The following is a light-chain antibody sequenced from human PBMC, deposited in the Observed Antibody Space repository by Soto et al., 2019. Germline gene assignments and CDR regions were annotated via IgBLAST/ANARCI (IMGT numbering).Light chain of an antibody. CDR3: ETWDINTHVV. Sequence: QPVLTQSSSASASLGSSVKLTCTLSSGHSSYIIAWHQQQPGKAPWYLMKLEGSGSYNKGSGVPDRFSGSSSGADRYLTISNLQFEDEADYYCETWDINTHVVFGGGTKVTVL. V-gene: IGLV4-60*02. J-gene: IGLJ2*01. CDR2: LEGSGSY. CDR1: SGHSSYI.